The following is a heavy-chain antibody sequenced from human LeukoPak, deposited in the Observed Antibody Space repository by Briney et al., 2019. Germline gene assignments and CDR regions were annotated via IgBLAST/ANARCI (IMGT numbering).Heavy chain of an antibody. J-gene: IGHJ3*02. D-gene: IGHD2-21*01. CDR2: IYYSGSN. Sequence: SETLSLTCTVSGGSISSGDYYWSWIRQPPGKGLEWLGYIYYSGSNYYNPSLKSRVTISVDTSKNQFSLKLSSVTAADTAVYYCARVIRRNDAFDIWGQGTMVTVSS. CDR1: GGSISSGDYY. V-gene: IGHV4-30-4*01. CDR3: ARVIRRNDAFDI.